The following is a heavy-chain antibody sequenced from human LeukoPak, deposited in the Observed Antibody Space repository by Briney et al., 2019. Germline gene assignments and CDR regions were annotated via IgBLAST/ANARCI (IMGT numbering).Heavy chain of an antibody. Sequence: GESLKISCKGSGYSFTNYWIGWVRQMPGKGLEWMGIIYPGDSDTRYSPSFQGQVTISADKSISTAYLQWSSLKASDTAMYYCARQVGSSGWYWNFDYWGQGTLVTVSS. CDR2: IYPGDSDT. V-gene: IGHV5-51*01. CDR1: GYSFTNYW. J-gene: IGHJ4*02. D-gene: IGHD6-19*01. CDR3: ARQVGSSGWYWNFDY.